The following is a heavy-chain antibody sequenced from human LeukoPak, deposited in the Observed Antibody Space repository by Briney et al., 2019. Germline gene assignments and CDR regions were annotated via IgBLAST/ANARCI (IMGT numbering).Heavy chain of an antibody. J-gene: IGHJ1*01. CDR1: GFSFSNYG. Sequence: GGSLRLSCAASGFSFSNYGMHWVRQAPGKGLEYVSAISSNGGSTYYADSVKGRFTISRDNSKNTLYLQMSSLRAEDTAVYYCVKDFVGSYYSEYFQHWGQGTLVTVSS. CDR3: VKDFVGSYYSEYFQH. D-gene: IGHD1-26*01. CDR2: ISSNGGST. V-gene: IGHV3-64D*09.